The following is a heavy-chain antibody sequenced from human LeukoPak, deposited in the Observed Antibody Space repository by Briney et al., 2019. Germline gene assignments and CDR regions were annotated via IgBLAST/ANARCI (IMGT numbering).Heavy chain of an antibody. J-gene: IGHJ6*04. CDR1: GFSLSNYN. D-gene: IGHD1/OR15-1a*01. Sequence: GGSLRLSCVASGFSLSNYNMNWIRQAPGKGLEWLSYISSSGDTIDYTDSVRGRFTISGDNAKNSLFLQMNSLTAEDTAVYFCARDNNDYYAGMDVWGKGTTVTVSS. CDR3: ARDNNDYYAGMDV. V-gene: IGHV3-48*03. CDR2: ISSSGDTI.